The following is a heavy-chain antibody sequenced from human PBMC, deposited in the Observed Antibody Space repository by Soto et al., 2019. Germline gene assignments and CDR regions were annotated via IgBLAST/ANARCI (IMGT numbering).Heavy chain of an antibody. V-gene: IGHV1-2*04. CDR2: INPNSGGT. Sequence: GASVKVSCKASGYTFTGYYMHWVRQAPGQGLEWMGWINPNSGGTNYAQKFQGWVTMTRDTSISTAYMELSRLRSDDTAVYYCARDGVDTAMVWNGMDVWGQGTTVTVSS. D-gene: IGHD5-18*01. J-gene: IGHJ6*02. CDR3: ARDGVDTAMVWNGMDV. CDR1: GYTFTGYY.